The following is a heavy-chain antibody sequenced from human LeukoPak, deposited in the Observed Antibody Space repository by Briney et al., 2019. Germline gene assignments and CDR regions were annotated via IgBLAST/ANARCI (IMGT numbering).Heavy chain of an antibody. Sequence: PGGSLRLSCAASGFALSSYAMNWVRQAPGKGLEWVSGVRGDDGSTYYADSVKGRFTISRDNSKNTLYLQMNSLRAEDTAVYYCASHSGYDPRGWYFDYWGQGTLVTVSS. J-gene: IGHJ4*02. CDR2: VRGDDGST. CDR1: GFALSSYA. D-gene: IGHD5-12*01. V-gene: IGHV3-23*01. CDR3: ASHSGYDPRGWYFDY.